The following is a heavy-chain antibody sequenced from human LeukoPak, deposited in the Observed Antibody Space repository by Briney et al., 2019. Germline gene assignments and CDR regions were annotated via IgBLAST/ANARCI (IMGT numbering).Heavy chain of an antibody. V-gene: IGHV6-1*01. D-gene: IGHD6-6*01. Sequence: SQTLSLTCAISGDSVSSNSASWNWIRQSPSRGLEWLGRTYYRSEWYNGYSVSVKSRITVNPDTSRNQFSLQLHSVTPGDTAVYYCARESISSSRGAFDIWGQGTMVTVSS. CDR2: TYYRSEWYN. CDR1: GDSVSSNSAS. CDR3: ARESISSSRGAFDI. J-gene: IGHJ3*02.